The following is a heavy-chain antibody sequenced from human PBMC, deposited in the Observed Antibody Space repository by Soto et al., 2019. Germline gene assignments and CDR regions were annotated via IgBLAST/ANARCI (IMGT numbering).Heavy chain of an antibody. CDR3: SSGWYYWYFDL. CDR1: GFTFSSYW. CDR2: IKQDGSEK. D-gene: IGHD6-19*01. Sequence: PGGSLRLSCAASGFTFSSYWMSWVRQAPGKGLEWVANIKQDGSEKYYVDSVKGRFTISRDNAKNSLYLQMNSLRAEDTAVYYCSSGWYYWYFDLWGRGTLVTVSS. J-gene: IGHJ2*01. V-gene: IGHV3-7*01.